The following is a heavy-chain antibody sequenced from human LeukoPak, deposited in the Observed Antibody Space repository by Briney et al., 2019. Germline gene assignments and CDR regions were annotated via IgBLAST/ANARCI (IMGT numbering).Heavy chain of an antibody. J-gene: IGHJ6*02. CDR1: GFSFSDYY. D-gene: IGHD4-11*01. CDR2: ISSSGSPV. CDR3: AREPKNSNYYYYGMDV. V-gene: IGHV3-11*01. Sequence: GGSLRLSCAASGFSFSDYYMSWIRQAPGKGLEWVSYISSSGSPVYYGDSVEGRFTISRDNAENSLYLQMNSLRVEDTAVYYCAREPKNSNYYYYGMDVWGQGTTVTVSS.